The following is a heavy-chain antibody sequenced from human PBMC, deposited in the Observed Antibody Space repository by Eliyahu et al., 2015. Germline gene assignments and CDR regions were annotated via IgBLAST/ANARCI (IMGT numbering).Heavy chain of an antibody. D-gene: IGHD6-19*01. Sequence: QVQLVESGGGVVQPGRSLXLSCAAXXFTXRSYGMHWVRQAPGKGLEWVAVISYDGSNKYYADSVKGRFTISRDNSKNTLYLQMNSLRAEDTAVYYCAKDPGLSSGWYYFDYWGQGTLVTVSS. CDR1: XFTXRSYG. V-gene: IGHV3-30*18. CDR3: AKDPGLSSGWYYFDY. CDR2: ISYDGSNK. J-gene: IGHJ4*01.